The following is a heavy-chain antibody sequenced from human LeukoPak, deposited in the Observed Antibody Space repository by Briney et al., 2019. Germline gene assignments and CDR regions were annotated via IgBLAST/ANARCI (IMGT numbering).Heavy chain of an antibody. D-gene: IGHD4-17*01. CDR1: GFTFSNYC. CDR2: IWYDGSNK. CDR3: ARAGYGDPHFDF. J-gene: IGHJ4*02. V-gene: IGHV3-33*01. Sequence: GSLRLSFAASGFTFSNYCMHLVRQGPGKGLEGVAAIWYDGSNKYYGDSVKGRFTISRDNSKNTLYLQMNSLRAEDTAAYYCARAGYGDPHFDFWGQGTLVTVSS.